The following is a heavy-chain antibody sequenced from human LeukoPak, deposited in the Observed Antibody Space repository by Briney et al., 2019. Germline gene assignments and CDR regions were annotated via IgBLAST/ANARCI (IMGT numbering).Heavy chain of an antibody. J-gene: IGHJ4*02. D-gene: IGHD1-20*01. Sequence: SETLSLTCTVSGGSISSSSYYWGWIRQPPGKGLEWIGSIYYSGSTYYNPSLKSRVTISVDTSKSQFSLKLSSVTAADTAVYYCARILRLTGTTIYYFDYWGQGTLVTVSS. CDR3: ARILRLTGTTIYYFDY. CDR2: IYYSGST. V-gene: IGHV4-39*01. CDR1: GGSISSSSYY.